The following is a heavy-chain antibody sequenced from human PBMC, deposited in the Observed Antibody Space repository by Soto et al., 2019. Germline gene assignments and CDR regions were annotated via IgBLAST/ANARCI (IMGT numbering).Heavy chain of an antibody. CDR2: ISAYNGNT. CDR1: GYTFTSYG. J-gene: IGHJ4*02. D-gene: IGHD4-17*01. CDR3: ARRYGDPSSAAGFDY. V-gene: IGHV1-18*01. Sequence: ASVKVSCKASGYTFTSYGISWVRQAPGQGLEWMGWISAYNGNTNYAQKLQGRVTMTTDTSTSTAYMELRSLRSDDTAVYYCARRYGDPSSAAGFDYWGQGTQVTVSS.